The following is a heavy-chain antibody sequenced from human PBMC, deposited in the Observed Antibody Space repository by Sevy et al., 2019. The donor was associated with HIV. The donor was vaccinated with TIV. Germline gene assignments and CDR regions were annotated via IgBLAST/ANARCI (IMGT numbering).Heavy chain of an antibody. CDR2: VNNDGGDT. D-gene: IGHD6-13*01. J-gene: IGHJ4*02. CDR3: VAANSWEDY. Sequence: GGSLRLSCEGSGYIFSNYWMHWVRQAPGKGLEWVSRVNNDGGDTAYADSVKGRFTISRDNAENTMSLQMNSLRAEDTGLYYCVAANSWEDYWGQGTQVIVSS. V-gene: IGHV3-74*01. CDR1: GYIFSNYW.